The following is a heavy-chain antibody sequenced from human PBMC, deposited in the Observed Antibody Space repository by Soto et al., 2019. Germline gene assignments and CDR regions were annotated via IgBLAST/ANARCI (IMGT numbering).Heavy chain of an antibody. CDR1: GGTFSNYA. J-gene: IGHJ6*02. D-gene: IGHD5-18*01. Sequence: QVQLVQSGAEVRKPGSSVKVSCKASGGTFSNYAITWVRQAPGQGLEWMGGIIPIFGSTNYAQKFQGRVTITADESTSTAYMELSSLRSEDTAVYYCAREGTTAPQDGFYYYGMDVWGQGTTVTVSS. CDR3: AREGTTAPQDGFYYYGMDV. CDR2: IIPIFGST. V-gene: IGHV1-69*01.